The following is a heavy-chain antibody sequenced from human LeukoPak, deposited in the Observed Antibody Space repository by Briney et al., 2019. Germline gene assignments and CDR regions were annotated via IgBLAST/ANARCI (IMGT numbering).Heavy chain of an antibody. CDR1: GFTFSSFS. Sequence: PGGSLRLSCAASGFTFSSFSMNWVRQAPGKGLEWVSCISSNGAYILYADSVKGRFTISRDNAKKSLYLQMNSLRAEDTALYYCARGGAQWLSHFDYWGQGTLVTVSS. J-gene: IGHJ4*02. CDR3: ARGGAQWLSHFDY. D-gene: IGHD6-19*01. CDR2: ISSNGAYI. V-gene: IGHV3-21*04.